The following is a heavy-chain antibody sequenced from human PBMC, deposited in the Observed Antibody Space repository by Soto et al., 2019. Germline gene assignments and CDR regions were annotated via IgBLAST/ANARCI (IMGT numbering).Heavy chain of an antibody. V-gene: IGHV4-39*01. CDR3: ASLRCSSTSCYYNYYYYMDV. D-gene: IGHD2-2*01. Sequence: QVQLQESGPGLVKPSETLSLTCTVSGGSMSSSRYYWGWIRQPPGKGLEWIGTIYYSGSTYYNPSLKRRVTISVDTSKNQFSLELSSVTAADTAVYYCASLRCSSTSCYYNYYYYMDVWGKGTTVTVSS. CDR2: IYYSGST. J-gene: IGHJ6*03. CDR1: GGSMSSSRYY.